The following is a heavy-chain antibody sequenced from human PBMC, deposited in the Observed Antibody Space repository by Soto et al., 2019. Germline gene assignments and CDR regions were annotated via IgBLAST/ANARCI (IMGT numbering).Heavy chain of an antibody. D-gene: IGHD5-18*01. CDR2: ISYDGSNK. CDR1: GFTFSSYA. J-gene: IGHJ4*02. CDR3: AREITLYTAMGTGDDY. Sequence: QVQLVESGGGVVQPGRSLRLSCAASGFTFSSYAMHWVRQASGKGLEGVAVISYDGSNKYYADSVKGRFTISRDNSKNTLYLQMNSLRAEDTAVYYCAREITLYTAMGTGDDYWGQGTLVTVSS. V-gene: IGHV3-30-3*01.